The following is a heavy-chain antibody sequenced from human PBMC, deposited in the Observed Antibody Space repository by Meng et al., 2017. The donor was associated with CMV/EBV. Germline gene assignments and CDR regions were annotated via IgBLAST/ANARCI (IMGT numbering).Heavy chain of an antibody. J-gene: IGHJ5*02. D-gene: IGHD3-3*01. Sequence: ASVKVSCKASGYIFTGYYMHWVRQAPGHGVEGMGWIKPNSGGTNYAKKFQGRVIMTRNTSFRKAHMELRRLRSDDTAGYYCARLRFWSERTDGGEFDPWGQGTMVTVSS. V-gene: IGHV1-2*02. CDR1: GYIFTGYY. CDR2: IKPNSGGT. CDR3: ARLRFWSERTDGGEFDP.